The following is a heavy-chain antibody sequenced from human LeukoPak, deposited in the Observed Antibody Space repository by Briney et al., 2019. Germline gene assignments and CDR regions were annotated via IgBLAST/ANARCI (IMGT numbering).Heavy chain of an antibody. J-gene: IGHJ4*02. V-gene: IGHV4-61*02. Sequence: PSETLSPTCTVSGGSISSGSYYWSWIRQPAGKGLEWIGRIYTSGSTNYNPSLKSRVTISVDTSKNQFSLKLSSVTAADTAVYYCAREVGPYGDAPLSFDYWGQGTLVTVSS. CDR2: IYTSGST. CDR1: GGSISSGSYY. D-gene: IGHD4-17*01. CDR3: AREVGPYGDAPLSFDY.